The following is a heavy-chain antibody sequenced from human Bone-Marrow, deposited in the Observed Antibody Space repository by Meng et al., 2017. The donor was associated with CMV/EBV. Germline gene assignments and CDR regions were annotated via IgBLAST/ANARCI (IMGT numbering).Heavy chain of an antibody. D-gene: IGHD4-17*01. CDR3: AKDGFAGDPRYYGMDV. CDR2: IRYDGSNK. J-gene: IGHJ6*02. V-gene: IGHV3-30*02. Sequence: GESLKISCAASGFTFSSYWMSWVRQAPGKGLEWVAFIRYDGSNKYYADSVKGRFTISRDNSKNTLYLQMNSLRAEDTAVYYCAKDGFAGDPRYYGMDVWGQGTTVTVSS. CDR1: GFTFSSYW.